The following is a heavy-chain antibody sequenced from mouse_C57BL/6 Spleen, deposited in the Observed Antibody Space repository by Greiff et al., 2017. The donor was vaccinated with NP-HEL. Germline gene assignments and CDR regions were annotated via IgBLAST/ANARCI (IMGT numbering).Heavy chain of an antibody. Sequence: QVQLQQSGAELVRPGTSVKVSCKASGYAFTNYLIERVKQRPGQGLEWIGVINPGSGGTNYNEKFKGKATLTADKSSSTAYMQLSSLTSEDSAVYFCARWGSSGYEDYWGQGTSVTVSS. CDR2: INPGSGGT. CDR1: GYAFTNYL. D-gene: IGHD3-2*02. J-gene: IGHJ4*01. CDR3: ARWGSSGYEDY. V-gene: IGHV1-54*01.